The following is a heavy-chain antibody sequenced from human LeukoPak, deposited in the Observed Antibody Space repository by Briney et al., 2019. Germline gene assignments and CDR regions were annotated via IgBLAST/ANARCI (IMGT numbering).Heavy chain of an antibody. D-gene: IGHD3/OR15-3a*01. CDR2: ISSSGTMR. J-gene: IGHJ6*02. Sequence: GGSLRLSCAVSGFTFDGNSINWVRQAPGKGLEWVSYISSSGTMRYYADSVKGRFTISRDNAKNSVYLQMNSLRAEDTAVYYCARDPGTGYYYYYGMDVWGQGTTVTVSS. V-gene: IGHV3-48*04. CDR3: ARDPGTGYYYYYGMDV. CDR1: GFTFDGNS.